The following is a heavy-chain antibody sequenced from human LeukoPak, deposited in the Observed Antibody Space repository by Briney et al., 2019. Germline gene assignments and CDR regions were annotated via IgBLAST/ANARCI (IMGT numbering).Heavy chain of an antibody. CDR3: ARHRYSGYDEGALYYFDY. CDR1: GYSFTSYW. CDR2: IDPSDSYT. J-gene: IGHJ4*02. Sequence: GESLRISCKGSGYSFTSYWTSWVRQMPGKGLEWMGRIDPSDSYTNYSPSFQGHVTISADKSISTAYLQWSSLKASDTAMYYCARHRYSGYDEGALYYFDYWGQGTLVTVSS. D-gene: IGHD5-12*01. V-gene: IGHV5-10-1*01.